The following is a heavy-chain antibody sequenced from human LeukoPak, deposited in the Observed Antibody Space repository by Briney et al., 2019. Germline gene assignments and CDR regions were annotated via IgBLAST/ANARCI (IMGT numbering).Heavy chain of an antibody. CDR3: ASGTPIVVVPAAPLDP. D-gene: IGHD2-2*01. Sequence: ASVKVSCKASGYTFTCYYMHWVRQAPGQGLEWMGIINPSGGSTSYAQKFQGRVTMTRDTSTSTVYMELSSLRSEDTAVYYCASGTPIVVVPAAPLDPWGQGTLVTVSS. CDR1: GYTFTCYY. CDR2: INPSGGST. V-gene: IGHV1-46*01. J-gene: IGHJ5*02.